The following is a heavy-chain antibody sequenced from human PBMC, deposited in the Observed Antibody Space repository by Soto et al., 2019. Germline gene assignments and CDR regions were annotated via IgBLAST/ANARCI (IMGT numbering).Heavy chain of an antibody. D-gene: IGHD6-13*01. CDR1: GGTFSSYA. Sequence: GASVKVSCKASGGTFSSYAISWVRQAPGQGLEWMGGIIPIFGTANYAQKFQGRVTITADKSTSTAYMELSSLRSEDTAVYYCARDKAYPIAAAGTYWFDPWGQGTLVTV. CDR2: IIPIFGTA. CDR3: ARDKAYPIAAAGTYWFDP. J-gene: IGHJ5*02. V-gene: IGHV1-69*06.